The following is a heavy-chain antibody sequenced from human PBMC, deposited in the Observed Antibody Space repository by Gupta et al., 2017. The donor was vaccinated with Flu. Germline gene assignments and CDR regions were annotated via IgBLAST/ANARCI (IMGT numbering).Heavy chain of an antibody. CDR3: ARRYDILTGNNDLDY. Sequence: QVQLQQWGAGLLKPSETLSLTCAVYGGSFSGYYWSWIRQPPGKGLEWIGEINHSGSTNYNPSLKSRVTISVDTSKNQFSLKLSSVTAADTAVYYCARRYDILTGNNDLDYWGQGTLVTVSS. V-gene: IGHV4-34*01. CDR1: GGSFSGYY. D-gene: IGHD3-9*01. CDR2: INHSGST. J-gene: IGHJ4*02.